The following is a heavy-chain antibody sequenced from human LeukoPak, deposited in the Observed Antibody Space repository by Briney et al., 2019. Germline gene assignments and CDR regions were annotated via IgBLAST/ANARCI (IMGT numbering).Heavy chain of an antibody. J-gene: IGHJ4*02. CDR2: ISAYNGNT. D-gene: IGHD4-11*01. CDR3: ARVGTTGATADN. V-gene: IGHV1-18*01. Sequence: RASVKVSCKASGYTFTSYGISWVRQAPGQGLEWMGWISAYNGNTNYAQKLQGRVTMTSDTSTSTVYMELKSLRSEDTAVYFCARVGTTGATADNWGQGTLVTVSS. CDR1: GYTFTSYG.